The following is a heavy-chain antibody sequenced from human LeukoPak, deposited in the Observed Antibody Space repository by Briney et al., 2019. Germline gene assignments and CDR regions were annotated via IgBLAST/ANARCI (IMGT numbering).Heavy chain of an antibody. Sequence: PGRSLRLSCSASGFTFSTYAMHWVRQAPGKGLEYVSAITNNGGSTNYADSVKGRFTISRDNSKNALYLQMSSLRAEDTAVYYCVRHLGANAFTIWGQGTMVTVSS. V-gene: IGHV3-64D*09. J-gene: IGHJ3*02. CDR1: GFTFSTYA. CDR3: VRHLGANAFTI. D-gene: IGHD3-16*01. CDR2: ITNNGGST.